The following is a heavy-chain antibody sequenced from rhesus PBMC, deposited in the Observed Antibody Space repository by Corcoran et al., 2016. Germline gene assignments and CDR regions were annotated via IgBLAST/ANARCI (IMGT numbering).Heavy chain of an antibody. CDR2: ISWNIGIT. CDR3: ARGADSSGSYYFDY. J-gene: IGHJ4*01. V-gene: IGHV3-78*01. D-gene: IGHD6-31*01. Sequence: EVQLVESGGGVVQPGGSLRLSCAASGFTFDDYAVGWVRQAPGKGLEWVSDISWNIGITGYADSVKGRFTISRDNAKNSLYLQMNRLRAEDTALYYCARGADSSGSYYFDYWGQGVLVTVSS. CDR1: GFTFDDYA.